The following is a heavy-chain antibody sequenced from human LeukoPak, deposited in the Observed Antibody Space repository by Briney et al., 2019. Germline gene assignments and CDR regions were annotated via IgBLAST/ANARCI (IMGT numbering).Heavy chain of an antibody. Sequence: PGGSLRLSCAASGFTFSTSAMSWVRQAPGKGLEWVSGISASGAETWYADSVKGRFTISRDNSKNTLYLQMNSLRVEDTAVYYCVKDYPSRGYHYSGVFMDVWGQGTTVTVSS. CDR1: GFTFSTSA. J-gene: IGHJ6*02. CDR2: ISASGAET. CDR3: VKDYPSRGYHYSGVFMDV. V-gene: IGHV3-23*01. D-gene: IGHD3-10*01.